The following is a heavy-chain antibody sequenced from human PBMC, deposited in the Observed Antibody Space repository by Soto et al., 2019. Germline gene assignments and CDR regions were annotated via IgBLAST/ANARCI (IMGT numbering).Heavy chain of an antibody. CDR2: IYHSGST. J-gene: IGHJ4*02. Sequence: PSETLSLTCAVSGGSISSGGYSWSWIRQPPGKGLEWIGYIYHSGSTFHNPSLKSRVTISVDKSKNQFSLKLSSVTAADTAVYYCARRYSSSFDFWGQGTLVTVSS. CDR1: GGSISSGGYS. D-gene: IGHD6-13*01. CDR3: ARRYSSSFDF. V-gene: IGHV4-30-2*01.